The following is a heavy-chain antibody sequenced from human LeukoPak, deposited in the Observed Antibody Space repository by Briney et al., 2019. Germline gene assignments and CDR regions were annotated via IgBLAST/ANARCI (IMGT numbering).Heavy chain of an antibody. D-gene: IGHD6-6*01. V-gene: IGHV1-8*01. CDR1: GYTFTSYD. J-gene: IGHJ4*02. CDR3: ARGQMAGIAARRDFDY. Sequence: GASVKVSCKASGYTFTSYDINWVRQATGQGLEWMGWMNPNSGNTGYAQKFQGRVTMTRNTSISTAYMELSSLRSEDTAVYYCARGQMAGIAARRDFDYWGQGTLVTVS. CDR2: MNPNSGNT.